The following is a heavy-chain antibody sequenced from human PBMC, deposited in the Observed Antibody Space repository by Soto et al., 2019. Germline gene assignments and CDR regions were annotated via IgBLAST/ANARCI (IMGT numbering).Heavy chain of an antibody. J-gene: IGHJ6*02. CDR2: INHSGST. Sequence: QVQLQQWGAGLLKPSETLSLTCAVYGGSFSGYYWSWLRQPPGKGPEWIGEINHSGSTKYNPSLENLVTISVDTPKDQFSLKLNSVIAADTAMYYCARTGGMDVWSQGATVTVSS. CDR1: GGSFSGYY. CDR3: ARTGGMDV. V-gene: IGHV4-34*01.